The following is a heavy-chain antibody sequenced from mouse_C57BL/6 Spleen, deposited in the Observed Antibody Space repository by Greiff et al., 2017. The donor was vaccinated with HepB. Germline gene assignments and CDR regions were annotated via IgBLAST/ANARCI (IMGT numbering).Heavy chain of an antibody. CDR2: INPNNGGT. CDR1: GYTFTDYN. Sequence: EVKLVESGPELVKPGASVKIPCKASGYTFTDYNMDWVKQSHGKSLEWIGDINPNNGGTIYNQKFKGKATLTVDKSSSTAYMELRSLTSEDTAVYYCARTKTRAMDYWGQGTSVTVSS. CDR3: ARTKTRAMDY. J-gene: IGHJ4*01. V-gene: IGHV1-18*01.